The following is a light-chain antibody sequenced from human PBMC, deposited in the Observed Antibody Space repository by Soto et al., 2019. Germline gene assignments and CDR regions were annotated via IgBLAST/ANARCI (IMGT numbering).Light chain of an antibody. CDR1: QSVSSY. Sequence: EIVLTQSPATLSLSPGERATLSCRASQSVSSYLAWYQQKPGQAPRLLIYDASNRATGIPARFSGSGSGTDFTLTISSLEPEDFAVYYCQQRRNWPYTFGQGT. J-gene: IGKJ2*01. V-gene: IGKV3-11*01. CDR3: QQRRNWPYT. CDR2: DAS.